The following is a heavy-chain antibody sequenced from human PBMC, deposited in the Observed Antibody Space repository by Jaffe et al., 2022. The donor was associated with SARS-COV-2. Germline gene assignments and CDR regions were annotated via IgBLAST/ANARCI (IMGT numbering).Heavy chain of an antibody. V-gene: IGHV4-31*03. D-gene: IGHD3-3*01. CDR3: ARGLRGITIFGVVTEYGMDV. CDR2: IYYSGST. Sequence: QVQLQESGPGLVKPSQTVSLTCTVSGGSISSGGYYWSWIRQHPGKGLQWIGYIYYSGSTYYNPSLKSRVTISVDTSKNQFSLKLSSVTAADTAVYYCARGLRGITIFGVVTEYGMDVWGQGTTVTVSS. J-gene: IGHJ6*02. CDR1: GGSISSGGYY.